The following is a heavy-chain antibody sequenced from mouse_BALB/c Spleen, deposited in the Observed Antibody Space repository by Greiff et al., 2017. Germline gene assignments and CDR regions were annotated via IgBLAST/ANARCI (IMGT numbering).Heavy chain of an antibody. V-gene: IGHV2-9*02. Sequence: VNVVESGPGLVAPSQSLSITCTVSGFSLTSYGVHWVRQPPGKGLEWLGVIWAGGSTNYNSALMSRLSISKDNSKSQVFLKMNSLQTDDTAMYYCARERGDYAMDYWGQGTSVTVSS. CDR2: IWAGGST. J-gene: IGHJ4*01. CDR3: ARERGDYAMDY. CDR1: GFSLTSYG.